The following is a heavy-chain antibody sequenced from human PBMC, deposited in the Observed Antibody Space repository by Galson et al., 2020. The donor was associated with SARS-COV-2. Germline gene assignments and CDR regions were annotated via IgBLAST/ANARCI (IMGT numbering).Heavy chain of an antibody. D-gene: IGHD2-15*01. V-gene: IGHV3-30*02. CDR2: IRYDGSNK. CDR3: ASLFGYCSGGSCTPYYYGMDV. Sequence: GGSLRLSCAASGFTCSSYGMHWVRQAPGKGLEWVPFIRYDGSNKYYPVSVKGRFTISRDNSKNTLYLQMNSLRAEDTAVYYCASLFGYCSGGSCTPYYYGMDVWGQGTTVTVSS. J-gene: IGHJ6*02. CDR1: GFTCSSYG.